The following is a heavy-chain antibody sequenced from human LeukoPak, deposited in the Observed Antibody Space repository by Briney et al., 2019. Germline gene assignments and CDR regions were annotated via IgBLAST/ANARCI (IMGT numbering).Heavy chain of an antibody. D-gene: IGHD6-13*01. CDR3: ARYVTGYSSSWWYFDY. CDR1: GYSISSGYY. Sequence: SETLSLTCTVSGYSISSGYYWSWIRQPPGKGLEWIGYIYYSGSTNYNPSLKSRVTISVDTSKNQFSLKLSSVTAADTAVYYCARYVTGYSSSWWYFDYWGQGTLVTVSS. V-gene: IGHV4-38-2*02. CDR2: IYYSGST. J-gene: IGHJ4*02.